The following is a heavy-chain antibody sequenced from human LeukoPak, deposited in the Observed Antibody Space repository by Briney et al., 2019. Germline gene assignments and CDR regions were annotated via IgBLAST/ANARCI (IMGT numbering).Heavy chain of an antibody. D-gene: IGHD1-26*01. CDR3: ARYSGSYSGFDY. CDR1: GGSISSTSYY. Sequence: SETLSLTCTVSGGSISSTSYYWGWIRQPPGKGLEWIGYIYYSGSINYNPSLKSRVTISVDTSKNQFSLKLRSVTAADTAVYYCARYSGSYSGFDYWGQGTLVTVSS. J-gene: IGHJ4*02. V-gene: IGHV4-61*05. CDR2: IYYSGSI.